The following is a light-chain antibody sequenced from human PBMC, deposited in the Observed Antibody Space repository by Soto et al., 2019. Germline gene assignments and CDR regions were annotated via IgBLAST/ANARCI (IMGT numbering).Light chain of an antibody. J-gene: IGLJ1*01. V-gene: IGLV2-14*01. Sequence: QSALTQPASVSGSPGQSITISCTGTSSDVDGYNYVSWYQQHPGQVPKLMIYEVSNRPSGVSNRFSGSKSGNTASLTISGLQAEDEADYYCSSYTSASTYVFGTGTKLTV. CDR1: SSDVDGYNY. CDR2: EVS. CDR3: SSYTSASTYV.